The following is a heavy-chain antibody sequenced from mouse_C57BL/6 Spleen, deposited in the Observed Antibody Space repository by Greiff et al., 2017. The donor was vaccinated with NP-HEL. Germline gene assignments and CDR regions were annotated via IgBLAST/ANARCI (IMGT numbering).Heavy chain of an antibody. CDR2: IHPNSGST. CDR1: GYTFTSYW. V-gene: IGHV1-64*01. CDR3: ARDDYDYAWFAY. J-gene: IGHJ3*01. D-gene: IGHD2-4*01. Sequence: QVQLQQPGAELVKPGASVKLSCKASGYTFTSYWMHWVKQRPGQGLEWIGMIHPNSGSTNYNEKFKSKATLTVDKSSSTAYMQLSSLTSEDSAVYYCARDDYDYAWFAYWGQGTLVTVSA.